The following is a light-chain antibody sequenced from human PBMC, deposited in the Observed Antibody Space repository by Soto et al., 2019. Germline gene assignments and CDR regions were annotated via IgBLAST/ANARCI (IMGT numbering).Light chain of an antibody. CDR3: LLAYSNSRPV. J-gene: IGLJ2*01. CDR1: TGDVTSGHY. CDR2: DTS. Sequence: QTVVTQEPSLTVSPGGTVTLTCGSSTGDVTSGHYPYWFQQEPGQAPRTLIYDTSNKHSWTPARLSGSLLGGKAALTLSGAQPEDEAIYYCLLAYSNSRPVFGGGTKLTVL. V-gene: IGLV7-46*01.